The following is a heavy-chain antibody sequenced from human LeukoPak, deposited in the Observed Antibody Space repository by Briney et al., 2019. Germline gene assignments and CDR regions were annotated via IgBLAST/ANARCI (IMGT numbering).Heavy chain of an antibody. CDR3: ARDYCSSTSCYEGNWFDP. CDR2: IYTSGST. V-gene: IGHV4-4*07. J-gene: IGHJ5*02. Sequence: PSETLSLTCTVSGGSISSYYWSWIRQPAGKGLEWIGRIYTSGSTNYNPSLKSRVTMSVDTSKNQFSLKLSSVTAADTAVYYCARDYCSSTSCYEGNWFDPWGQGTLVTVSS. D-gene: IGHD2-2*01. CDR1: GGSISSYY.